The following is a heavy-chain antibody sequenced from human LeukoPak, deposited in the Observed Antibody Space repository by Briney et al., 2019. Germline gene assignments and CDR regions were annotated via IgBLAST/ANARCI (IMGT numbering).Heavy chain of an antibody. Sequence: GRSLRLSCAASGFTFSSYGMHWVRQAPGKGLEWVAVIPYDGSNKYYADSVKGRFTISRDNSKNTLYLQMSSLRAEDTAVYYCAKIDIAVAGTGDYYYGMDVWGQGTTVTVSS. CDR1: GFTFSSYG. CDR2: IPYDGSNK. CDR3: AKIDIAVAGTGDYYYGMDV. J-gene: IGHJ6*02. D-gene: IGHD6-19*01. V-gene: IGHV3-30*18.